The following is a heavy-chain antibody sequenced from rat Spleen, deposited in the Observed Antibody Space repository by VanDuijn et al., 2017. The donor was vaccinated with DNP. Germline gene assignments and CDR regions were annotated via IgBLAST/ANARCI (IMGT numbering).Heavy chain of an antibody. V-gene: IGHV5-29*01. D-gene: IGHD1-10*01. CDR3: TRDDEQPSGH. Sequence: EVQLVESGGGLVQPGRSLKLSCAASGFTFSNHGMAWVRQAPTKGLEWVASISYDGSSTYYRDSVKGRFTISRDNAKSTLYLQMNSLRSEDTATYYCTRDDEQPSGHWGQGVMVTVSS. CDR1: GFTFSNHG. CDR2: ISYDGSST. J-gene: IGHJ2*01.